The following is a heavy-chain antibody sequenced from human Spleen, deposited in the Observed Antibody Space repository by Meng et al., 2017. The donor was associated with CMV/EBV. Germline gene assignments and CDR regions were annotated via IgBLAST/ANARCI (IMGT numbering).Heavy chain of an antibody. Sequence: GESLKISCAASGFTFSSYDMHWVRQATGKGLEWVSAIGTAGDTYYPGSVKGRFTISRENAKNSLYLQMNSLRAGDTAVYYCARASYYDFWSGHPDAFDIWGQGTMVTVSS. CDR1: GFTFSSYD. CDR3: ARASYYDFWSGHPDAFDI. D-gene: IGHD3-3*01. V-gene: IGHV3-13*01. J-gene: IGHJ3*02. CDR2: IGTAGDT.